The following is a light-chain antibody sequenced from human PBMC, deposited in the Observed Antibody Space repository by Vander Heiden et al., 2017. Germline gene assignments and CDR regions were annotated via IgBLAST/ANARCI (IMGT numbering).Light chain of an antibody. J-gene: IGKJ3*01. CDR3: QQYNNCPSILT. Sequence: SNLAWYQQKPGQAPRLLIYGASTRATGIPARFSGSGSGTEFTLTISSLLSEDVAVYYCQQYNNCPSILTFGPGTKVDIK. CDR1: SN. CDR2: GAS. V-gene: IGKV3-15*01.